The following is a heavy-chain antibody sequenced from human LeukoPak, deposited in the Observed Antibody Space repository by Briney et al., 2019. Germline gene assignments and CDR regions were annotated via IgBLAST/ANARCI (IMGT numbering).Heavy chain of an antibody. CDR3: ARDRSGSI. CDR1: GFIFSSYW. D-gene: IGHD1-26*01. J-gene: IGHJ4*02. V-gene: IGHV3-7*01. Sequence: GFLRLSCAASGFIFSSYWMSWVRQAPGKGLEWVANIKQDGSEKYYVDSVKGRFTISRDNAKNSLYLQMNSLRAEDTAVYYCARDRSGSIWGQGTLVIVSS. CDR2: IKQDGSEK.